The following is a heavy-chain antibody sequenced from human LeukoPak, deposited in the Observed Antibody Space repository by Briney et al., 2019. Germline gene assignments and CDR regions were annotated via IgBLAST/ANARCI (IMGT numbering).Heavy chain of an antibody. CDR1: GYTFTSYG. V-gene: IGHV1-18*01. CDR2: ISAYNGNT. D-gene: IGHD6-19*01. J-gene: IGHJ4*02. CDR3: ARDARIPVSYYFDY. Sequence: ASVKVSCKASGYTFTSYGISWVRQAPGQGLEWMGWISAYNGNTNYAQKLQGRVTMTTDTSTSTAYMELRSLRSDDTAVYYCARDARIPVSYYFDYWGQGTLVTVSS.